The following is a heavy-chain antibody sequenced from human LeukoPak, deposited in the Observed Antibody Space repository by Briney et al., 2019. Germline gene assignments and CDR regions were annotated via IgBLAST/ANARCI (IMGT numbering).Heavy chain of an antibody. CDR3: ARGRDLLPTPDFDY. CDR2: IYSGGST. V-gene: IGHV3-53*01. D-gene: IGHD1-26*01. Sequence: PGGSLRLSCAASGFSVSSSYMSWVRQAPGKGLEWVSVIYSGGSTYYADSVKGRFTISRDNSKNTLYLQVNSLRAEDTAVYYCARGRDLLPTPDFDYWGQGTLVTVSS. CDR1: GFSVSSSY. J-gene: IGHJ4*02.